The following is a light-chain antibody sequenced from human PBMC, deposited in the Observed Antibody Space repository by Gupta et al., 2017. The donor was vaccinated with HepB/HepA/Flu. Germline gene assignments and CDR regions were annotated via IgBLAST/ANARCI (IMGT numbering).Light chain of an antibody. Sequence: DIQLTQSPSSLSASVGDRVTISCRASQSISNYLNWYQQKPGKAPKLLVYAAFTLESGVPSRFSGSRSGTDFTLTISSLQPEDFATYYCQQSYTTPRTFGGGTKVEIK. CDR3: QQSYTTPRT. J-gene: IGKJ4*01. CDR1: QSISNY. CDR2: AAF. V-gene: IGKV1-39*01.